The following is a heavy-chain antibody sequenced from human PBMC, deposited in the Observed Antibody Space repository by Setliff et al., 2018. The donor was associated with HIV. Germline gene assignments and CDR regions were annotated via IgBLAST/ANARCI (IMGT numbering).Heavy chain of an antibody. J-gene: IGHJ3*02. CDR3: ARDRSTTVTTGAFDI. V-gene: IGHV4-59*12. Sequence: SETLSLTCTVSGGSISSYYWSWIRQPPGKGLEWIGYIYYSGSTYYNPSLNSRVTISVDTSKNQFSLNLSSVTAADTAVYYCARDRSTTVTTGAFDIWGQGTMVTVSS. D-gene: IGHD4-17*01. CDR1: GGSISSYY. CDR2: IYYSGST.